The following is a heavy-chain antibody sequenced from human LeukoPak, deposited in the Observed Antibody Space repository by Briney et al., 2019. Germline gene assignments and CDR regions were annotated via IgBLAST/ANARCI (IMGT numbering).Heavy chain of an antibody. J-gene: IGHJ4*02. CDR2: IGGSGSTT. Sequence: GGSLRLSCAASGYTFGSYALSWVRQAPGKGLEWVSAIGGSGSTTYYTDSVKGRFTISRDNSKNTLYLQMNSLSAADTAVYYXXXXXPYSGSYYDYWGQGTLVTVSS. CDR1: GYTFGSYA. D-gene: IGHD1-26*01. CDR3: XXXXPYSGSYYDY. V-gene: IGHV3-23*01.